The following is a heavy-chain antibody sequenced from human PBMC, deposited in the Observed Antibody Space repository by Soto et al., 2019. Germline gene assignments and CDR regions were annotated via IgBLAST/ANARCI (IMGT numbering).Heavy chain of an antibody. CDR1: GGSFSGYY. J-gene: IGHJ6*02. V-gene: IGHV4-34*01. CDR2: INHRGST. D-gene: IGHD3-3*01. CDR3: ARRQYDFSRDFYTWPYLYAIDV. Sequence: PSETLSLTCAVYGGSFSGYYWSWIRQPPGRGLEWIGEINHRGSTNYEPSLKSRVTMSVDTSKNQFSLSLSSVTAADTAVYYCARRQYDFSRDFYTWPYLYAIDVWGQGTKVTVSS.